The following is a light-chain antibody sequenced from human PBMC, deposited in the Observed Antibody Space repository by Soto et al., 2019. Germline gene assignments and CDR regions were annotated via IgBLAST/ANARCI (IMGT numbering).Light chain of an antibody. CDR1: QGISSA. J-gene: IGKJ3*01. Sequence: AIQLTQSPSSLSASVGDRVTITCRASQGISSALAWYQQKPGKAPKLLIYDASSLESGVPSRFSGRGSGTDFTLTISSLQPEDFATYSCKQFNNYLITSDPGTKVDIK. V-gene: IGKV1D-13*01. CDR2: DAS. CDR3: KQFNNYLIT.